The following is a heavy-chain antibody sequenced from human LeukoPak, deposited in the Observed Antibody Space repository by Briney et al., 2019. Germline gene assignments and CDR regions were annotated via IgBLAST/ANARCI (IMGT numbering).Heavy chain of an antibody. V-gene: IGHV4-38-2*01. CDR3: AKVGAYGDYARHDY. J-gene: IGHJ4*02. CDR2: MIHSGDT. Sequence: PSETLSLTCAVSGYSISSGSYWGWIRQPPGKGLEWIGNMIHSGDTYHNPSLKSRVTISADTSKNQFSLKLTSVTAADTAVYYCAKVGAYGDYARHDYWGQGTLVTASS. CDR1: GYSISSGSY. D-gene: IGHD4-17*01.